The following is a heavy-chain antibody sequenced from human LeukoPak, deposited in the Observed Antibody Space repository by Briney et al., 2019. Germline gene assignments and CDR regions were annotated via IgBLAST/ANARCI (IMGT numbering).Heavy chain of an antibody. CDR1: GFTFSSYW. D-gene: IGHD3-3*01. V-gene: IGHV3-74*01. Sequence: PGGSLRLSCAASGFTFSSYWMHWVRQAPGKGLVWVSRINSDGSSTSYADSVKGRFTISRDNAKNTLYLQMNSLRAEDTAVYYRARIYYDFWSGYPDYWGQGTLVTVSS. CDR3: ARIYYDFWSGYPDY. CDR2: INSDGSST. J-gene: IGHJ4*02.